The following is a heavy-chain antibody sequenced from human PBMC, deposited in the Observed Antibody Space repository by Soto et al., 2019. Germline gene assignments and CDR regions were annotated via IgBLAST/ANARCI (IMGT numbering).Heavy chain of an antibody. CDR2: INPNSGGT. CDR1: GYTFNGYY. Sequence: ASAKVSCKASGYTFNGYYMHWVRQSPGQGLEWMGWINPNSGGTNYAQKFQGWVTMTRDTSISTAYMELSRLRSDDTAVYYCARDMRSGYDPVYYYYGMDVWGQGTTVTVSS. V-gene: IGHV1-2*04. J-gene: IGHJ6*02. D-gene: IGHD5-12*01. CDR3: ARDMRSGYDPVYYYYGMDV.